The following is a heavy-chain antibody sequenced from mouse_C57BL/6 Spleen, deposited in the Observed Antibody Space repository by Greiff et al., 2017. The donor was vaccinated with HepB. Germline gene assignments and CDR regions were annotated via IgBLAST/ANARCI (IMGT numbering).Heavy chain of an antibody. D-gene: IGHD1-1*01. CDR1: GFTFSDYG. CDR3: ARGAYYYGSSWYFDV. Sequence: EVNLVESGGGLVKPGGSLKLSCAASGFTFSDYGMHWVRQAPEKGLEWVAYISSGSSTIYYADTVKGRFTISRDNAKNTLFLQMTSLRSEDTAMYYCARGAYYYGSSWYFDVWGTGTTVTVSS. V-gene: IGHV5-17*01. CDR2: ISSGSSTI. J-gene: IGHJ1*03.